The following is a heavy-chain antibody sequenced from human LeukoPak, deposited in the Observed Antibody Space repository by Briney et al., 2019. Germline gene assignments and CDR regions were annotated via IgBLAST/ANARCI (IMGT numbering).Heavy chain of an antibody. D-gene: IGHD3-10*01. V-gene: IGHV4-59*01. CDR3: ASWGDYYGSGHRNAFDI. CDR2: VYYSGST. CDR1: GGSISSYY. J-gene: IGHJ3*02. Sequence: SETLSLTCTVSGGSISSYYWSWIRQPPGKGLEWIGYVYYSGSTNYNPSLKSRVTISVDTSKNQFSLKLSSVTAADTAVCYCASWGDYYGSGHRNAFDIWGQGTMVTVSS.